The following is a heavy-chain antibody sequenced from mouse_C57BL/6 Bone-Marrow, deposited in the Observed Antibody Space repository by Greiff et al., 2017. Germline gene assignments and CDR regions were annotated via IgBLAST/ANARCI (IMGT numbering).Heavy chain of an antibody. V-gene: IGHV1-82*01. CDR1: GYAFSSYW. CDR3: ARKVLDYYGSGYFDY. D-gene: IGHD1-1*01. CDR2: IYPGDGDT. J-gene: IGHJ2*01. Sequence: VQLQQSGPELVTPGASVKISCKASGYAFSSYWMNWVKQRPGKGLEWIGRIYPGDGDTNYNGKFKGKATLTADKSSSTAYMQLSSLTSADSAVYFCARKVLDYYGSGYFDYWGQGTTLTVSS.